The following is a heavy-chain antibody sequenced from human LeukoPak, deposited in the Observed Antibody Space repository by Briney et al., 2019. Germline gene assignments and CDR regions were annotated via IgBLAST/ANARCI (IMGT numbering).Heavy chain of an antibody. Sequence: GGSLRLSCAASGFTFDDYAMHWVRQAPGKGLEGFSGISWNSGSIGYADSVKGRFTISRDNAKNSLYLQMNSLRAEDTALYYCAKDNYGSGNNWFDPWGQGTLVTVSS. CDR1: GFTFDDYA. J-gene: IGHJ5*02. V-gene: IGHV3-9*01. D-gene: IGHD3-10*01. CDR3: AKDNYGSGNNWFDP. CDR2: ISWNSGSI.